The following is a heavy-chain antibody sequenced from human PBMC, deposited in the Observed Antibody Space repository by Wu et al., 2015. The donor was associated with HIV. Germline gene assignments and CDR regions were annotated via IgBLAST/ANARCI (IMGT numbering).Heavy chain of an antibody. D-gene: IGHD3-22*01. CDR3: ASVINYYPNRGFXY. Sequence: QVHLVQSGAEVKKPGSSVKVSCKASGGILTKYDINWVRQAPGQGLEWMGGIIPIFGTANYAQKFQGRVTITTDESTSTACMELSSLRSEDTAVYYCASVINYYPNRGFXYWGQGTLVTVSS. CDR1: GGILTKYD. V-gene: IGHV1-69*05. CDR2: IIPIFGTA. J-gene: IGHJ4*02.